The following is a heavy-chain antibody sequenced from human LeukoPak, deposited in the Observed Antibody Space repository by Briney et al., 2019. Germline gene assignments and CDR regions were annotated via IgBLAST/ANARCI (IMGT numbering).Heavy chain of an antibody. D-gene: IGHD3-10*01. V-gene: IGHV5-51*01. CDR1: GXSFTTYC. Sequence: GESLKISFEASGXSFTTYCIGWVRQMPGKGLEWMGIIYPGDSDTRYSPSFQGQVTISADKSISTAYLQWSSLKASDTAMYYCARHAGSGSYYSRAIDYWGQGTLVTVSS. CDR3: ARHAGSGSYYSRAIDY. J-gene: IGHJ4*02. CDR2: IYPGDSDT.